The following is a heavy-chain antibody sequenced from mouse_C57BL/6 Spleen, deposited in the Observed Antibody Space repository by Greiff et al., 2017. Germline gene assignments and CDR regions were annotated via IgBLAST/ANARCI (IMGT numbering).Heavy chain of an antibody. D-gene: IGHD2-4*01. CDR2: ISDGGSYT. CDR3: GKRGGYYDDYFDY. V-gene: IGHV5-4*03. Sequence: EVQGVEPGGGLVKPGGSLKLSCAASGFTFSSYAMSWVRQTPEKRLEWVATISDGGSYTYYPHNVKGRFTIPRDNAKNNLYLQRSHLKYEDTAKYCSGKRGGYYDDYFDYWGQGTTLTVSS. J-gene: IGHJ2*01. CDR1: GFTFSSYA.